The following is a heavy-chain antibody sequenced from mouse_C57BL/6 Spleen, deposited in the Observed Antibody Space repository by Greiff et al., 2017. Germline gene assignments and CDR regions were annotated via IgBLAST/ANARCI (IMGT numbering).Heavy chain of an antibody. V-gene: IGHV1-52*01. CDR2: IDPSDSET. CDR1: GYTFTSYW. CDR3: AGAAQATGAMDD. D-gene: IGHD3-2*02. J-gene: IGHJ4*01. Sequence: QVQLQQPGAELVRPGSSVKLSCTASGYTFTSYWMHWVKQRPIQGLEWIGNIDPSDSETHYNQKFKDQATLTVDKCYSTAYMQVSRLTSEDSAVYDCAGAAQATGAMDDWGQGTSVTVSA.